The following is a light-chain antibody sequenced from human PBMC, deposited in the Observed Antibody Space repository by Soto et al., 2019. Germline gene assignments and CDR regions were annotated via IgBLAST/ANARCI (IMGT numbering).Light chain of an antibody. J-gene: IGLJ1*01. CDR1: SSNIGAGYE. V-gene: IGLV1-40*01. CDR2: ENN. Sequence: QSVLTQPPSVSEAPGQRVTISCTGSSSNIGAGYEAHWYQQVPGTAPKLLIYENNNRPSGVPDRLSGSKSGTSASLAITGLRAEDEAEYYCQSYDSSLRGHVFGTATKLTVL. CDR3: QSYDSSLRGHV.